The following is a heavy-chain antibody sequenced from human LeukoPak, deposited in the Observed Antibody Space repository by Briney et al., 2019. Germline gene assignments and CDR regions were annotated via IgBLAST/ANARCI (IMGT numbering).Heavy chain of an antibody. J-gene: IGHJ3*02. V-gene: IGHV1-2*02. CDR3: ARVLRSTDAFDM. D-gene: IGHD5/OR15-5a*01. Sequence: ASVKVSCKASGYTLTGYYMHWVRQAPGQGLEWMGWINPNSGGTNYAQKFQGRVTMTRDTSISTAYMELSRLRSDDTAVYYCARVLRSTDAFDMWGQGTMVTVSS. CDR2: INPNSGGT. CDR1: GYTLTGYY.